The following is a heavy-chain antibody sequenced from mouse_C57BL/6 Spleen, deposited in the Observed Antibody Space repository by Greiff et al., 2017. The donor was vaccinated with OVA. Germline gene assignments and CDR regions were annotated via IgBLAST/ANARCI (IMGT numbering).Heavy chain of an antibody. Sequence: VQLQQSGAELMKPGASVKLSCKATGYTFTGYWMHWVKQRPGRGLEWIGRIDPNSGGTKYNEKFKSKATLTVDKPSSTAYMQLSSLTSEDSAVYYCARITTVVAHWYFDVWGTGTTVTVSS. V-gene: IGHV1-72*01. CDR3: ARITTVVAHWYFDV. CDR2: IDPNSGGT. J-gene: IGHJ1*03. D-gene: IGHD1-1*01. CDR1: GYTFTGYW.